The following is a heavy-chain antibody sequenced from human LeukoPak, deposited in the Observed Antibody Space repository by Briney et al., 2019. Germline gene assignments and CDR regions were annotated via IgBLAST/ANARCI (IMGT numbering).Heavy chain of an antibody. V-gene: IGHV3-23*01. CDR1: GFTFSSYA. J-gene: IGHJ4*02. D-gene: IGHD3-22*01. Sequence: PGGSLRLSCAASGFTFSSYAMSWVRQAPGKGLEWVSAISGSGGSTYYADSVKGRFTISRDKSKNSLYLQMNSLRAEDTAVYYCARDPYDYYDSSGNFDYWGQGTLVTVSS. CDR3: ARDPYDYYDSSGNFDY. CDR2: ISGSGGST.